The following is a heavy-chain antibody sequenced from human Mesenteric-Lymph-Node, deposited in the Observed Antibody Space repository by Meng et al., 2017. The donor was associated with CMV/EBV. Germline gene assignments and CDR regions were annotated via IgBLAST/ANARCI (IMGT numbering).Heavy chain of an antibody. D-gene: IGHD3-3*01. J-gene: IGHJ4*02. CDR3: ALDGQRVVLYSFDS. Sequence: GGSLRLSCAASGFTFSSYSMNWVRQAPGKWLEWVSSISSSSSYIYYADSVKGRFTISRDNAKNTLYLDMNSQRPDDTATYYCALDGQRVVLYSFDSWGQGTLVTVSS. CDR1: GFTFSSYS. CDR2: ISSSSSYI. V-gene: IGHV3-21*01.